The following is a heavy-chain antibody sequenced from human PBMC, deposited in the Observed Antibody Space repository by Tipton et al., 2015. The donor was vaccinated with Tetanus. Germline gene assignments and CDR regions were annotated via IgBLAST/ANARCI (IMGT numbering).Heavy chain of an antibody. J-gene: IGHJ4*02. CDR2: IYYGGST. V-gene: IGHV4-31*03. D-gene: IGHD4-17*01. Sequence: TLSLTCTVSGGSISSGGYYWSWIRQHPGKGLEWIGYIYYGGSTYYNPSLKSRVTISVDTSKNQFSLKLSSVTAAGTAVYYCASSTYGVPLGYWGQGTLVTVSS. CDR3: ASSTYGVPLGY. CDR1: GGSISSGGYY.